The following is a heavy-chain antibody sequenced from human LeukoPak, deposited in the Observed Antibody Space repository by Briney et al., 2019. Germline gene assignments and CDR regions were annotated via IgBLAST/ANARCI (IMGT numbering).Heavy chain of an antibody. CDR1: GYSFTSYW. Sequence: GESLKISCKGSGYSFTSYWIGWVRQMPGKGLEWMGIIFPGDSGTIYSPSFQGQVTISADKSINTAYLQWSSLKASDTAMYYCATSESQTKFDYWGQGTLVTASS. CDR2: IFPGDSGT. J-gene: IGHJ4*02. V-gene: IGHV5-51*01. D-gene: IGHD1/OR15-1a*01. CDR3: ATSESQTKFDY.